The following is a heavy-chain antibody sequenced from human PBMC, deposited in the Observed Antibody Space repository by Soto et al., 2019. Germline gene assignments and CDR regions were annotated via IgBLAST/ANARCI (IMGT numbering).Heavy chain of an antibody. D-gene: IGHD1-20*01. CDR1: GYTFTGYY. J-gene: IGHJ4*02. CDR3: ARAPHITGTTGIIDY. V-gene: IGHV1-2*02. Sequence: ASVKVSCKASGYTFTGYYMHWVRQAPGQGLEWMGWINPNSGGTNYAQKFQGRVTMTRDTSISTAYMELSRLRSDDTAVYYCARAPHITGTTGIIDYWGQGTLVTVSS. CDR2: INPNSGGT.